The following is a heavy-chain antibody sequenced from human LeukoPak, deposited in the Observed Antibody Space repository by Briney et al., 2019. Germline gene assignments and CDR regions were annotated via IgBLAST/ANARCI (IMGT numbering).Heavy chain of an antibody. V-gene: IGHV4-31*03. CDR2: IYYSGST. J-gene: IGHJ4*02. CDR3: ARDGATGVLDH. Sequence: PSQTLSLTCTVSGGSIRSAGYSWFWIRQFPGKGLEWIGYIYYSGSTAYNPSLKSRVSISLDTSENQFSLNLTSVTAADTAVYFCARDGATGVLDHRGQGTLVTVSS. D-gene: IGHD7-27*01. CDR1: GGSIRSAGYS.